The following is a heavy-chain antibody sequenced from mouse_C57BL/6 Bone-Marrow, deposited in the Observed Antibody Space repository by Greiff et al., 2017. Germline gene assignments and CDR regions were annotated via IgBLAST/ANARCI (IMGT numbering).Heavy chain of an antibody. CDR1: GYTFTSHG. D-gene: IGHD4-1*01. CDR3: SRKRTGYFDY. Sequence: LLESGAELARPGASVKMSCKASGYTFTSHGISWVKQRTGQGLEWIGEIYPRGGNTYYNEKFKGKATLTADNSSSTAYMELRSLTSEDSAVYFCSRKRTGYFDYWGQGTTLTVSS. J-gene: IGHJ2*01. V-gene: IGHV1-81*01. CDR2: IYPRGGNT.